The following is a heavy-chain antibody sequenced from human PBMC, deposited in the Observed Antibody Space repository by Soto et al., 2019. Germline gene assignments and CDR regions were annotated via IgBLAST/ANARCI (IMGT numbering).Heavy chain of an antibody. CDR3: ARAELMTTESHIDY. CDR2: IWYDGSNN. J-gene: IGHJ4*02. CDR1: GFSFSSYG. Sequence: QVQLVESGGGVVQPGRSLRLSCAASGFSFSSYGMHWVRQAPGKGLEWVAVIWYDGSNNYCADSVKGRFTISRDNSKNTLYLQMNRLSAEDTAVYYCARAELMTTESHIDYWGQGSPVTVSS. V-gene: IGHV3-33*01. D-gene: IGHD4-17*01.